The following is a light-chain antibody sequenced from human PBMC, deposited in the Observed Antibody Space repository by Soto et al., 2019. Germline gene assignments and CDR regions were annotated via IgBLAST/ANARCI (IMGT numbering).Light chain of an antibody. CDR1: QSVDNY. CDR2: DAF. Sequence: EIVLTQSPATLSLSPGERATLSCRASQSVDNYLAWYQQKPGQAPRLLIYDAFNRATGIPARFSGSGSETDFTLTISNLEPEDFAVYSCQQRRAGPITFGQGTRLEIK. V-gene: IGKV3-11*01. J-gene: IGKJ5*01. CDR3: QQRRAGPIT.